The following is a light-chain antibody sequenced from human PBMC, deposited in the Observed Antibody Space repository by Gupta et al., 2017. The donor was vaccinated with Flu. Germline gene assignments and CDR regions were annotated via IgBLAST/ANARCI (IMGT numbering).Light chain of an antibody. Sequence: IHLTQSPSFLSASVGDRVTITCQASQGISSYLDWYQQKPGKAPKLLIYAASTLQSGVPSRFSGSGSGTELTLTISSLQPEDIATYYCQQHDSYPQVTFGQGTRLEIK. CDR1: QGISSY. J-gene: IGKJ5*01. V-gene: IGKV1-9*01. CDR3: QQHDSYPQVT. CDR2: AAS.